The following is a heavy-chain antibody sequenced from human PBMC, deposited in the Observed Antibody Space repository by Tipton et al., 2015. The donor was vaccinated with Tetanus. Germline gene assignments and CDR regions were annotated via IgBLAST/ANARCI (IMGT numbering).Heavy chain of an antibody. V-gene: IGHV4-61*08. D-gene: IGHD4-17*01. CDR2: IYYSGST. CDR1: GGSISSGDYY. J-gene: IGHJ1*01. Sequence: TLSLTCTVSGGSISSGDYYWSWIRQPPGKGLEWIGYIYYSGSTNYNPSLKSRVTISVDTSKNQFSLKLSSVTAADTAVYYCARSPLEDYGDYHSYFQHWGQGTLVTVSS. CDR3: ARSPLEDYGDYHSYFQH.